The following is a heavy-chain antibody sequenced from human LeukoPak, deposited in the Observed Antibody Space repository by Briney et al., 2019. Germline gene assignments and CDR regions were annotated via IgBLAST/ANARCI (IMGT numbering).Heavy chain of an antibody. Sequence: KPGESLKISCKGSGYSFTSSWIGWVRQMPGKGLEWMGLIYPRDSHTRYSPSFQGQVTISADTSISTAYLQWSSLKASDTALYFCARLSITNSLHLYYFDFWGQGTLVTVSS. J-gene: IGHJ4*02. CDR3: ARLSITNSLHLYYFDF. D-gene: IGHD1-20*01. CDR2: IYPRDSHT. CDR1: GYSFTSSW. V-gene: IGHV5-51*01.